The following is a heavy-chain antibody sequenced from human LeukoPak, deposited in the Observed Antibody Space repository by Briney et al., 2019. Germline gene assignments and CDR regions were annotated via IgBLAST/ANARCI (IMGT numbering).Heavy chain of an antibody. Sequence: ASVKVSCKASGYTFTGYYMHWVRQAPGKGLEWMGGFDPEDGETTYAQKFQGRVTMTEDTSTDTAYMELSSLRSEDTAVYYCATDVCSGGSCYFDYWGQGTLVTVSS. J-gene: IGHJ4*02. V-gene: IGHV1-24*01. CDR3: ATDVCSGGSCYFDY. CDR1: GYTFTGYY. CDR2: FDPEDGET. D-gene: IGHD2-15*01.